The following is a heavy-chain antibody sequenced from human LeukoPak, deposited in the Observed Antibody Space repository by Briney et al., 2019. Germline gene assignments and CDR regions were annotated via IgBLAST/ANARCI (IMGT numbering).Heavy chain of an antibody. CDR3: ARAGGYCGRISCPYYFDY. V-gene: IGHV1-8*03. Sequence: GASVKVSCKASGYAFSNYDIHWVRQATGQGLEWVGWINPDNGNTDSAQKFQGRLTFSRNTSISTAYMELSSLRSEDTAVYYCARAGGYCGRISCPYYFDYWGQGSLVAVSS. CDR1: GYAFSNYD. J-gene: IGHJ4*02. D-gene: IGHD2-15*01. CDR2: INPDNGNT.